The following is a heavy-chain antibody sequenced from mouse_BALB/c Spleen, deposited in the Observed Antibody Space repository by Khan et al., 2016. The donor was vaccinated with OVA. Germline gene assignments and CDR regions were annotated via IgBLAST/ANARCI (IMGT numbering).Heavy chain of an antibody. Sequence: LVKTGASVKISCKASGYSFTGYYMHWVKQSHGKSLEWIGYISGYNGATSYNQKFKGKATFTVDTSSSTAYMQFNSLTSEDSAVYYCARREYGNFDWYFDVWGAGTTVTVSS. CDR2: ISGYNGAT. J-gene: IGHJ1*01. CDR1: GYSFTGYY. CDR3: ARREYGNFDWYFDV. D-gene: IGHD2-10*02. V-gene: IGHV1S34*01.